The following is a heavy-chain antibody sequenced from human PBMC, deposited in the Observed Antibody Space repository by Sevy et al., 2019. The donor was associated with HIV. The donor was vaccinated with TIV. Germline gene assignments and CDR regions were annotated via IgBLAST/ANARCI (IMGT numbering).Heavy chain of an antibody. J-gene: IGHJ4*02. D-gene: IGHD3-3*01. CDR2: VKQDMSEK. Sequence: GALRLSCAASGFTFSSNWMTWVRQAPGKGLEWVANVKQDMSEKYYADSVKGRFTISRDNAKNSLFLQMNSLIAEDTAVYYCARAQQVTMLVVIGGLYFDLWGQGTLVTVSS. CDR1: GFTFSSNW. CDR3: ARAQQVTMLVVIGGLYFDL. V-gene: IGHV3-7*01.